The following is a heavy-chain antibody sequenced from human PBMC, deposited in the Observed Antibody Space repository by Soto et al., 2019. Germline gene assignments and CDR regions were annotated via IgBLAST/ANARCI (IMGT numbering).Heavy chain of an antibody. V-gene: IGHV4-31*03. Sequence: SETLSLTCTVSGGSISSGGYYWSWIRQHPGKGLEWVGYIYYSGSTYYNPSLKSRVTISVDTSKNQFSLKLSSVTAADTAVYYCATSGVDTAMVHRFKGSHYYYYGMDVWGQGTTVTVSS. CDR2: IYYSGST. D-gene: IGHD5-18*01. CDR3: ATSGVDTAMVHRFKGSHYYYYGMDV. J-gene: IGHJ6*02. CDR1: GGSISSGGYY.